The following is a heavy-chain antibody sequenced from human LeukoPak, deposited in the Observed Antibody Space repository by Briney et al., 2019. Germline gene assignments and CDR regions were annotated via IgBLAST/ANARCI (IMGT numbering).Heavy chain of an antibody. CDR1: GFTFSSYA. Sequence: PGGSLRLSCAASGFTFSSYAMYWVRQAPGKGLEWVAVISYDGSNNYYADSVKGRFTISRDNFKNTLYLQMNSLRAEDTAVYYCASDDYYDSSGYQYYFDYWGQGTLVTVSS. CDR3: ASDDYYDSSGYQYYFDY. CDR2: ISYDGSNN. D-gene: IGHD3-22*01. J-gene: IGHJ4*02. V-gene: IGHV3-30*04.